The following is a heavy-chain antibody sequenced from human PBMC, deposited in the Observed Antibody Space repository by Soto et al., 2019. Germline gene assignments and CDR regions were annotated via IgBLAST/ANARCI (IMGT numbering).Heavy chain of an antibody. V-gene: IGHV3-23*01. Sequence: EVQLLESGGGLVQPGGSLRLSCAASGFSFTNHAMSWVRQAPGKELEWVSAISIRGERTYYADSGKGRFTISRDNSRNTLYLHMYSLRAEDTAVYFCAQNGGSGTFYAFGYWGQGTLVTVSS. CDR3: AQNGGSGTFYAFGY. J-gene: IGHJ4*02. CDR1: GFSFTNHA. CDR2: ISIRGERT. D-gene: IGHD3-10*01.